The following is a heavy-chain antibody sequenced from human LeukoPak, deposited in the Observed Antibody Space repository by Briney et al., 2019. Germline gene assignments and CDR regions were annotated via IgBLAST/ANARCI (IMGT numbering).Heavy chain of an antibody. J-gene: IGHJ4*02. CDR2: IYDSGST. V-gene: IGHV4-30-4*01. CDR1: GATIRSGDYY. Sequence: PSETLSLTCTVSGATIRSGDYYWSWIRQPPGKGLEWIGYIYDSGSTYYNPSLKSRITISVDTSENRFSLKLSSVTATDTAAYYCATTMVRGVITIPYFDYWGQGTLVTVSS. CDR3: ATTMVRGVITIPYFDY. D-gene: IGHD3-10*01.